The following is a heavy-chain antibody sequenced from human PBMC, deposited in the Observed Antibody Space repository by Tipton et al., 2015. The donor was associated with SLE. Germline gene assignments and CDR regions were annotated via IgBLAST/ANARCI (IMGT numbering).Heavy chain of an antibody. V-gene: IGHV1-69*15. Sequence: QLVQSGAEVKKPGSSVKVSCKASGGTFSSYAISWVRQAPGQGLEWMGRIIPMFGIANYAQKFQGRVTITADESTSTAYMELSSLRSEDTAVYYCAREGFCSSTRCSDYWGQGTLVTVSS. CDR2: IIPMFGIA. J-gene: IGHJ4*02. CDR3: AREGFCSSTRCSDY. CDR1: GGTFSSYA. D-gene: IGHD2-2*01.